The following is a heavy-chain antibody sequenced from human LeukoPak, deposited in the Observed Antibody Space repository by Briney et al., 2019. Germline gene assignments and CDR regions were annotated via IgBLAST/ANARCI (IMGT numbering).Heavy chain of an antibody. Sequence: GGSLRLSCAASGFTFGRYWMSRVRQAPGKGLEWVASIKQDGSEKYYVDSVKGRFTISRDNAKNSLYVQMNSLRAEDTAVYYCARDDDYYDSSGYYYDYFDYWGQGTLVTVSS. D-gene: IGHD3-22*01. J-gene: IGHJ4*02. V-gene: IGHV3-7*01. CDR2: IKQDGSEK. CDR1: GFTFGRYW. CDR3: ARDDDYYDSSGYYYDYFDY.